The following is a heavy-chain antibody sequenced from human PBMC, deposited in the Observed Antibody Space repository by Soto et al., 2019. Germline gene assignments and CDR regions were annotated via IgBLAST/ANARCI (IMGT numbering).Heavy chain of an antibody. CDR3: XXXLFLASTDTEPFDY. Sequence: EVQLLESGGGLVQPGGSLVLSCAASRFTFSSYAMSWVRQAPGKGLEWVSSISGGGNDAYYADSVKGRFTISRDNSQNTLYLQMSSLRADDTAVYYCXXXLFLASTDTEPFDYWGQGALVTVSS. CDR2: ISGGGNDA. CDR1: RFTFSSYA. J-gene: IGHJ4*02. V-gene: IGHV3-23*01. D-gene: IGHD3-3*02.